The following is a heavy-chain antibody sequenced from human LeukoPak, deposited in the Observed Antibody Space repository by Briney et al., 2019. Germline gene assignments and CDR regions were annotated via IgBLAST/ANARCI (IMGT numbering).Heavy chain of an antibody. CDR2: TYYRSTWLN. Sequence: SQTLSLTCAISGDSVSSNSAAWNWIRQSPSRGLEWLGRTYYRSTWLNDYAGSLKSRISINPDTSKNQFSLQLNSVTPEDTAVYYCARGEAWLVRYDWFDPWGQGTLVTVSS. CDR1: GDSVSSNSAA. J-gene: IGHJ5*02. CDR3: ARGEAWLVRYDWFDP. V-gene: IGHV6-1*01. D-gene: IGHD6-19*01.